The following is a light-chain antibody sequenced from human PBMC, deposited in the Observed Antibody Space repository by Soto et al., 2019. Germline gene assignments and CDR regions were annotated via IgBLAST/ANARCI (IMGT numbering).Light chain of an antibody. CDR3: QSYDGSLSGPVV. Sequence: QSGLTQPPSVSGAPGQRVTISCTGTRSNIGAGFDVHWYQQLPGTAPKLLIYDKNNRPSGVPDRFSGSKSGTSASLAITGLQAEDEADYYCQSYDGSLSGPVVFGGGTKLTVL. CDR2: DKN. CDR1: RSNIGAGFD. V-gene: IGLV1-40*01. J-gene: IGLJ2*01.